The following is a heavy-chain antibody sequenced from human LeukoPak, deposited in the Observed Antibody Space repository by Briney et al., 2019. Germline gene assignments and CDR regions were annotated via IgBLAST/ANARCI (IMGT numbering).Heavy chain of an antibody. V-gene: IGHV3-23*01. Sequence: GGSLRLSCAASGFTFSSYAMSWVRQAPGKGLEWVSAIGGSGGSTYYADSVKGRFTISRDNSKNTLYLQMNSLRAEDTAVYYCAKVACGSSRSRGDFDYWGQGTLVTVSS. J-gene: IGHJ4*02. CDR1: GFTFSSYA. CDR2: IGGSGGST. D-gene: IGHD6-13*01. CDR3: AKVACGSSRSRGDFDY.